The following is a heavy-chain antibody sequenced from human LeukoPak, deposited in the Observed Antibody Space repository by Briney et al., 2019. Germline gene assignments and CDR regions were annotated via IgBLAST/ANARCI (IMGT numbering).Heavy chain of an antibody. Sequence: SETLSLTCTVSGGSISSSSYYWGWIRQPPGKGLEWIGSIYYSGSTYYNPSLKSRVTISVDTSKNQFSLKLTSVTAADTAVYYCARDGDYDILTGYYTGPPIAYWGQGTLVTVSS. CDR1: GGSISSSSYY. D-gene: IGHD3-9*01. V-gene: IGHV4-39*02. CDR2: IYYSGST. J-gene: IGHJ4*02. CDR3: ARDGDYDILTGYYTGPPIAY.